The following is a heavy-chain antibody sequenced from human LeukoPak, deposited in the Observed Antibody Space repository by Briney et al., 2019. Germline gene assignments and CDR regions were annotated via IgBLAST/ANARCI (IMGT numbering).Heavy chain of an antibody. CDR1: GFTVSSNY. D-gene: IGHD3-10*01. V-gene: IGHV3-66*01. J-gene: IGHJ6*02. Sequence: GGSQRLSCAASGFTVSSNYMSWVRQAPGKGLEWVSVIYGGGSTYYADSVKGRFTISRDNSKNTLYLQMNSLRAEDTAVYYCARDLKGSGSYFYYYGMDVWGQGTTVTVSS. CDR3: ARDLKGSGSYFYYYGMDV. CDR2: IYGGGST.